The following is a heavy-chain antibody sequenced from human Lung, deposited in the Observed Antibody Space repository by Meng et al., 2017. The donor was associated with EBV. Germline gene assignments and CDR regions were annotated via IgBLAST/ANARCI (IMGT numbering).Heavy chain of an antibody. V-gene: IGHV6-1*01. J-gene: IGHJ4*02. Sequence: VQLEQSGPGQVKESQTVSLPCDMSGDSVSSNSAAWNWIRQSPLRGLEWLGRTYYMSKWYNDYAVSVKSRISINPDTSKNQFSLQLNSVTPEDTAVYYCARATSGFDSWGQGTLVTVSS. CDR1: GDSVSSNSAA. CDR3: ARATSGFDS. D-gene: IGHD2-2*01. CDR2: TYYMSKWYN.